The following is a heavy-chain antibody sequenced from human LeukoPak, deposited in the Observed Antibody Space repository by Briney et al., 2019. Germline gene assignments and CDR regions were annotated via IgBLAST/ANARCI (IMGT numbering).Heavy chain of an antibody. CDR1: GFTFSSYA. D-gene: IGHD6-19*01. J-gene: IGHJ6*03. CDR3: AKGSSLAVAGTMGYYDYYYMDV. V-gene: IGHV3-9*01. CDR2: ISWNSGYI. Sequence: GGSLRLSCAASGFTFSSYAMYWVRQAPGKGLEWVSGISWNSGYIDYADSVKGRFTISRDNAKNSLYLQMNSVRPEDTALYYCAKGSSLAVAGTMGYYDYYYMDVWGKGTTVTISS.